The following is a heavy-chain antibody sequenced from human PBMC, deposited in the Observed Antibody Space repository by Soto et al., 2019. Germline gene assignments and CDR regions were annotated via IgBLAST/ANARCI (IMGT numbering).Heavy chain of an antibody. V-gene: IGHV3-33*01. J-gene: IGHJ4*02. CDR2: IWYDGSNK. CDR3: ARESSSGSRVRFDY. D-gene: IGHD6-19*01. Sequence: VQLVESGGGVVQPGRSLRLSCAASGFTFSSYGMHWVRQAPGKGLEWVAVIWYDGSNKYYADSVKGRFTISRDNSKNTLYLQMNSLRAEDTAVYYCARESSSGSRVRFDYWGQGTLVTVSS. CDR1: GFTFSSYG.